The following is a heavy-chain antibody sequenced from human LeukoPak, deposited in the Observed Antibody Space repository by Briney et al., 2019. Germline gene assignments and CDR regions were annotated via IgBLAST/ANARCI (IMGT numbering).Heavy chain of an antibody. CDR2: IYPADSDT. V-gene: IGHV5-51*01. Sequence: GESLKISCKGSGYSFTTYWIGWVRQTPGEGLEWMGIIYPADSDTKYSPSFQGQVTISADKSISTAYLQWSSLKASDTAMYYCARPSYADYVGDYWGQGTLVTVSS. D-gene: IGHD4-17*01. CDR1: GYSFTTYW. J-gene: IGHJ4*02. CDR3: ARPSYADYVGDY.